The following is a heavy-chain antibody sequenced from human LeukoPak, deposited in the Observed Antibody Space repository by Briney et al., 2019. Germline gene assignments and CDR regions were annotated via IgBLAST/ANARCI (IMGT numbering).Heavy chain of an antibody. D-gene: IGHD6-13*01. CDR1: GGSISSYY. Sequence: SETLSLTCTVSGGSISSYYWSWIRQTPGKGLEWIGYIYYSGSTNYNPSLKSRVTISVDTSKNQFSLKLSSVTAADTAVYYCAVSDGGYYFDYWGQGTLVTVSS. CDR2: IYYSGST. CDR3: AVSDGGYYFDY. J-gene: IGHJ4*02. V-gene: IGHV4-59*12.